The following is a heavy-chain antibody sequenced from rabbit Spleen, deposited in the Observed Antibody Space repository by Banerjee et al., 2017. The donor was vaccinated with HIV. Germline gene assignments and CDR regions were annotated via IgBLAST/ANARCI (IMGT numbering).Heavy chain of an antibody. CDR2: IDPIFGVT. V-gene: IGHV1S47*01. CDR1: RFDFSVYG. Sequence: QEQLVESGGGLVQPGGSLKLSCKASRFDFSVYGLSWVRQAPGKGLEWIGYIDPIFGVTHYANWVNGRFSISRENAQNTVFLKMTSLTAADTATYFCARDLDGVIGWNFGWRGPGTLVTVS. D-gene: IGHD4-1*01. CDR3: ARDLDGVIGWNFGW. J-gene: IGHJ2*01.